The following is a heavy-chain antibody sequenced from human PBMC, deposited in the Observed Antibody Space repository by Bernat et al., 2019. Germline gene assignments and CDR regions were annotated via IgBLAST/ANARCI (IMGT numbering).Heavy chain of an antibody. CDR1: GINFNTAW. V-gene: IGHV3-15*01. CDR3: STDLGSRWGFNH. CDR2: IKSKVDGGAA. D-gene: IGHD1-26*01. J-gene: IGHJ4*02. Sequence: EVHLVESGGDLVKPGGSLTLSCAASGINFNTAWMSWVRQPPGKGLEWIGRIKSKVDGGAADYGAPVKDKFTISRDDSKNTLYLQMNSLKTEDTAVYYCSTDLGSRWGFNHWGQGALVTVSS.